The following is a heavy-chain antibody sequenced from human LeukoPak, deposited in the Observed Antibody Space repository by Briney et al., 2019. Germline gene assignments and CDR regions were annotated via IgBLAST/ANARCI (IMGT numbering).Heavy chain of an antibody. V-gene: IGHV3-23*01. CDR3: AKDPEVFYDSSGYIDY. CDR1: GFTVSSNY. CDR2: ISGSGGST. D-gene: IGHD3-22*01. Sequence: GGSLRLSCAASGFTVSSNYMSWVRQAPGKGLEWVSAISGSGGSTYYADSVKGRFTISRDNSKNTLYLQMNSLRAEDTAVYYCAKDPEVFYDSSGYIDYWGQGTLVTVSS. J-gene: IGHJ4*02.